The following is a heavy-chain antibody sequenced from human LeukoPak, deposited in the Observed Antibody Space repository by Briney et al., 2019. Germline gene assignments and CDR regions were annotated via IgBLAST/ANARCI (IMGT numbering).Heavy chain of an antibody. CDR2: IYYSGST. Sequence: SETLSLTCTVSGASISTYYWSWIRQPPGKGLEWIGYIYYSGSTNYNPSLKSRVTISVDTSKNQFSLKLSSVTAADTAVYYCASHVGYSSRIDYWGQGTLVTVSS. CDR1: GASISTYY. J-gene: IGHJ4*02. V-gene: IGHV4-59*08. D-gene: IGHD6-13*01. CDR3: ASHVGYSSRIDY.